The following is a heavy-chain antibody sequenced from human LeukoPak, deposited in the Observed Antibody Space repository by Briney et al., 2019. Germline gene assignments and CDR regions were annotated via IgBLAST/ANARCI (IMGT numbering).Heavy chain of an antibody. CDR2: TSSSDDGT. Sequence: GGSLRLSCAASGFPLSSYAMSWVRQVPGKGLEWVSATSSSDDGTYHADSVRGRFTIYRDNFRNTLYLQMNRPRVEHAALYYCARAPVTSCRGAFCYPFHLWGQGVLVSVSS. V-gene: IGHV3-23*01. CDR3: ARAPVTSCRGAFCYPFHL. CDR1: GFPLSSYA. D-gene: IGHD2-21*01. J-gene: IGHJ4*02.